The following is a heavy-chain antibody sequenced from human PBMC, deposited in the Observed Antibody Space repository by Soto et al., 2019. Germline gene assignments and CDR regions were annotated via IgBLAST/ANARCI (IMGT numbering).Heavy chain of an antibody. J-gene: IGHJ6*02. V-gene: IGHV1-3*01. CDR2: IDAGNGDT. CDR1: GYTFSNYA. CDR3: ARARYCISTSCYDGGDYYGMDV. D-gene: IGHD2-2*01. Sequence: ASVKVSCKASGYTFSNYAIHWVRQAPGQRLEWMAWIDAGNGDTKYSQKFQGWVTMTRDTSISTAYMELSRLRSDDTAVYYCARARYCISTSCYDGGDYYGMDVWGQGTTVTVSS.